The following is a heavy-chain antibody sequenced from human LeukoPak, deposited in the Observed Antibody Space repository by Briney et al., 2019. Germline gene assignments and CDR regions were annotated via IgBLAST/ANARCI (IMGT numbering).Heavy chain of an antibody. D-gene: IGHD6-6*01. Sequence: PSETLSLTCAVYGGSFGGCYWSWIRQPPGKGLEWIGEINHSGSTNYNPSLKSRVTISVDTSKNQFSLKLSSVTAADTAVYYCARGAAARLGYFDYWGQGTLVTVSS. V-gene: IGHV4-34*01. CDR1: GGSFGGCY. CDR3: ARGAAARLGYFDY. CDR2: INHSGST. J-gene: IGHJ4*02.